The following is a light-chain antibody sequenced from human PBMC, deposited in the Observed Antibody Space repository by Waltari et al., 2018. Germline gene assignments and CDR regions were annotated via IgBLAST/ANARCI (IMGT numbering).Light chain of an antibody. CDR2: GAS. Sequence: VLTQSPGTLSLSPGGRATLSCRASQRLTKKSLAWYQQKPGQAPRLLIYGASSSAAVIPDRFSGSGSATDFTLTISRLEPEDFAVYFCQQYGSSVMYTFGQGTRLEIK. V-gene: IGKV3-20*01. J-gene: IGKJ2*01. CDR3: QQYGSSVMYT. CDR1: QRLTKKS.